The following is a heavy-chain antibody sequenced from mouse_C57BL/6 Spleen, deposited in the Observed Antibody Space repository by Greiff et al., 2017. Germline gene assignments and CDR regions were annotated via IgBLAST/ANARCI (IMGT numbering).Heavy chain of an antibody. CDR3: ARSGDLLLYFDV. J-gene: IGHJ1*03. CDR1: GYTFTSYW. Sequence: QVQLKQPGAELVMPGASVKLSCKASGYTFTSYWMHWVKQRPGQGLEWIGEIDPSDSYTNYNQKFKGKSTLTVDKSSSTAYMQLSSLTSEDSAVYYCARSGDLLLYFDVWGTGTTVTVSS. D-gene: IGHD2-1*01. V-gene: IGHV1-69*01. CDR2: IDPSDSYT.